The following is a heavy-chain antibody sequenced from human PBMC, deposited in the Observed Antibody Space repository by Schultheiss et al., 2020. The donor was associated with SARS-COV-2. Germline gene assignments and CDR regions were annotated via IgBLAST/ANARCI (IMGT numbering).Heavy chain of an antibody. V-gene: IGHV1-69*04. CDR1: GGTFSSYT. D-gene: IGHD6-13*01. Sequence: SVKVSCKASGGTFSSYTISWVRQAPGQGLEWMGRIIPILGIANYAQKFQGRVTITADKSTSTAYMELSSLRSEDTAVYYCARDTLGSYNWFDPWGQGTLVTVSS. CDR2: IIPILGIA. CDR3: ARDTLGSYNWFDP. J-gene: IGHJ5*02.